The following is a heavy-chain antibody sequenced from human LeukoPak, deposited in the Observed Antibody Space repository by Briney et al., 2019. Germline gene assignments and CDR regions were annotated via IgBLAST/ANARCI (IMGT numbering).Heavy chain of an antibody. V-gene: IGHV3-7*01. D-gene: IGHD2-8*02. Sequence: PGGSLRLSCAASGFTFTTYTMTWVRQAPGKGLEWVANIKEDGGERNYVGSVEGRFAISRDNAKNSVYLQMNSLRVEDTAVYYCAREYWGVDYWGQGTLVTVSS. CDR2: IKEDGGER. J-gene: IGHJ4*02. CDR3: AREYWGVDY. CDR1: GFTFTTYT.